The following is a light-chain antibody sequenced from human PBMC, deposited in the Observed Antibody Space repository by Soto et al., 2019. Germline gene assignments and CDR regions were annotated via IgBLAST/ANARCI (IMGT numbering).Light chain of an antibody. CDR1: SSDVGASTY. CDR2: EVT. V-gene: IGLV2-8*01. CDR3: CSYAGSDNYV. J-gene: IGLJ1*01. Sequence: QSALTQPPSASGSPGQSVTISYTGTSSDVGASTYVSWYQQHPGKAPKLVIYEVTKRPSGVPDRFSGSKSGNTASLTVSGLQAEDEADYFCCSYAGSDNYVFGSGTKLTVL.